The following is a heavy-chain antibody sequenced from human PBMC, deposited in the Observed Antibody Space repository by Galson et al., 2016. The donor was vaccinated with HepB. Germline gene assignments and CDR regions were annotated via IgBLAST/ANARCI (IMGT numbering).Heavy chain of an antibody. Sequence: TLSLTCTVSGGSISSGDHYWSWVRQPPGKGLEWLGYLYYSGSTSYNPSLKSRLAISVDRSKNQFSLMLSSVTAADTAVYYCAGADYGGCLAYWGQGSLVTVSS. CDR1: GGSISSGDHY. V-gene: IGHV4-30-4*01. CDR2: LYYSGST. D-gene: IGHD4-23*01. J-gene: IGHJ4*02. CDR3: AGADYGGCLAY.